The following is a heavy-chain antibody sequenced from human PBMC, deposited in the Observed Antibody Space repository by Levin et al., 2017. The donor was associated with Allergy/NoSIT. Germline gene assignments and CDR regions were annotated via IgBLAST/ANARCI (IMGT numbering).Heavy chain of an antibody. CDR2: ISSSSGYI. D-gene: IGHD2-2*01. V-gene: IGHV3-21*01. CDR1: GFTFSSYS. CDR3: ARDRTDRYCSSTSCYSEYYYGMDV. J-gene: IGHJ6*02. Sequence: PGESLKISCAASGFTFSSYSMNWVRQAPGKGLEWVSSISSSSGYIYYADSVKGRFTISRDNAKNSLYLQMNSLRAEDTAVYYCARDRTDRYCSSTSCYSEYYYGMDVWGQGTTVTVSS.